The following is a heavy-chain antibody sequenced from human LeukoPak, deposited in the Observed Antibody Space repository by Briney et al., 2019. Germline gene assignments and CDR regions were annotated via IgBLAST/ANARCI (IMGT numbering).Heavy chain of an antibody. CDR2: VHYSGST. V-gene: IGHV4-59*11. J-gene: IGHJ6*02. D-gene: IGHD5-24*01. CDR3: ARADGYGLDV. CDR1: GDSISNHY. Sequence: SETLSLTCSVSGDSISNHYCNWIRQPPGKGLEWMGYVHYSGSTNHNPSLKSRVTTSVDTSKNQCSLRLSSVTAADTAVYYCARADGYGLDVWGRGTTVIVSS.